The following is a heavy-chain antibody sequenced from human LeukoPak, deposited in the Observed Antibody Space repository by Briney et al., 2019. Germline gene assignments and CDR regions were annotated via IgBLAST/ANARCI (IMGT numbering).Heavy chain of an antibody. CDR1: GFTLNNYW. Sequence: SGGSLRLSCEASGFTLNNYWMRWVRQAPGKGLEWVANIRYDGSEKYYVDSVKGRFTISRDNARNSLYLQMNSLTAEDTAVYYCARGGSSWDFAFDIWGQGTMVTVSS. CDR3: ARGGSSWDFAFDI. V-gene: IGHV3-7*01. CDR2: IRYDGSEK. D-gene: IGHD6-13*01. J-gene: IGHJ3*02.